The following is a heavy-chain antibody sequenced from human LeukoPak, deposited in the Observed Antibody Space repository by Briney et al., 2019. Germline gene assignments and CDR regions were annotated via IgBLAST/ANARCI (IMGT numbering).Heavy chain of an antibody. J-gene: IGHJ4*02. CDR1: GFTFSSYW. Sequence: GGSLRLSCAASGFTFSSYWMHWVRQAPGKGLVWVSRISGDGSSTFYADSVKGRFTISRDNAKNTLYLQMNSLRAEDTAVYYCARDSRGDGAIDYWGQGTLVTVSS. V-gene: IGHV3-74*01. CDR3: ARDSRGDGAIDY. CDR2: ISGDGSST. D-gene: IGHD2-21*02.